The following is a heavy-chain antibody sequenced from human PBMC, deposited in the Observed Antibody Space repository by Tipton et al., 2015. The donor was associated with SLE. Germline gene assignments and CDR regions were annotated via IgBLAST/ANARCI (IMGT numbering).Heavy chain of an antibody. CDR1: GFTFDHYA. J-gene: IGHJ1*01. CDR2: INSNSASI. CDR3: AKGGISSWSPEH. V-gene: IGHV3-9*01. Sequence: RSLRLSCAASGFTFDHYAMHWVRQAPGKGLEWVSTINSNSASIGYADSVKGRFTISRDNAKNSLYLQMNSLRTEDTALYYCAKGGISSWSPEHWGQGTLVTVSS. D-gene: IGHD6-13*01.